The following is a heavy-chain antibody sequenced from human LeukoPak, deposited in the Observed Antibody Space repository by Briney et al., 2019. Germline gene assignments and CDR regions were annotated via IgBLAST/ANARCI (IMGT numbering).Heavy chain of an antibody. J-gene: IGHJ4*02. D-gene: IGHD3-10*01. CDR3: AHKGRGSGSL. V-gene: IGHV2-5*01. Sequence: SGPTLVNPTQTLTLTCTFSGFSLNTTGVGVSWIRQPPGKALEWLAVTYWNDDKSYSPSLKSRLTITKDTSKNQVVLIMTNINPVDTATYYCAHKGRGSGSLWGQGTLVTVSS. CDR2: TYWNDDK. CDR1: GFSLNTTGVG.